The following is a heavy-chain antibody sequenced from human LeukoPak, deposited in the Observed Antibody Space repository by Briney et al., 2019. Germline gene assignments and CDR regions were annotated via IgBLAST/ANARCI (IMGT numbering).Heavy chain of an antibody. Sequence: GASVKVSCKASGGTFSSYTIYWVRQAPGQGLEWMGGIIPIFGTTKYAQKLQGRVTITADESTSTAYMELSSLRSEDTAVYYCARGLGIQLWAPLDYWGQGTLVTVSS. CDR1: GGTFSSYT. CDR3: ARGLGIQLWAPLDY. V-gene: IGHV1-69*13. D-gene: IGHD5-18*01. J-gene: IGHJ4*02. CDR2: IIPIFGTT.